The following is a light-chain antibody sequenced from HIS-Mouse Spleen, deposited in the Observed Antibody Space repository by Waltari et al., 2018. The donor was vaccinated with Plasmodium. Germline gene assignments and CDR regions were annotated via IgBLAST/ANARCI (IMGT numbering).Light chain of an antibody. CDR1: ALPKKY. Sequence: SYELTQPPSVSVSPGQTARITCSGDALPKKYASWYQQRSGQAPVLVIYEDSKRPSGSPERFSGSSSGTMATVTIRGAQVEDEADYYCYSTDSSGNHRVFGGGTKLTVL. CDR3: YSTDSSGNHRV. CDR2: EDS. J-gene: IGLJ3*02. V-gene: IGLV3-10*01.